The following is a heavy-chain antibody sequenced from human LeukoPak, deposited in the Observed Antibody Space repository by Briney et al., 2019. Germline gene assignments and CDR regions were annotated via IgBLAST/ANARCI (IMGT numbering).Heavy chain of an antibody. CDR2: IYYSGST. Sequence: SETLSLTCTVSGGSISSSSYYWSWIRQPPGKGLEWIGYIYYSGSTNYNPSLKSRVTISVDTSKNQFSLKLSSVTAADTAVYYCARAGDSSGYNHYFDYWGQGTLVTVSS. CDR3: ARAGDSSGYNHYFDY. D-gene: IGHD3-22*01. V-gene: IGHV4-61*01. CDR1: GGSISSSSYY. J-gene: IGHJ4*02.